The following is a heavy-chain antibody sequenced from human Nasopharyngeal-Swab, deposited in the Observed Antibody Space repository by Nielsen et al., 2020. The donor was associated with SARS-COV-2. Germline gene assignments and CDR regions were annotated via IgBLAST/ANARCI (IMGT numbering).Heavy chain of an antibody. V-gene: IGHV4-34*01. CDR2: INHSGST. J-gene: IGHJ4*02. Sequence: SETLSLTCAVYGGSFSGYCWSWIRQPPGKGLEWIGEINHSGSTNYNPSLKSRVTISVDTSKNQFSLKLSSVTAADTAVYYCARLGWLQLPDDYWGQGTLVTVSS. CDR3: ARLGWLQLPDDY. CDR1: GGSFSGYC. D-gene: IGHD5-24*01.